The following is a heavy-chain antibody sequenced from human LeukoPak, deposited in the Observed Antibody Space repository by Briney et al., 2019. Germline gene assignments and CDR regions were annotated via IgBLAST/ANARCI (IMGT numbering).Heavy chain of an antibody. CDR3: ARDLQSIAASNWFDP. Sequence: ASVKVSCKASGYTFTSYGISWVRQAPGQGLEWMGWISAYNGNTNYAQELQGRVTMTTDTSTSTAYMELRSLRSDDTAVYYCARDLQSIAASNWFDPWGQGTLVTVSS. J-gene: IGHJ5*02. CDR1: GYTFTSYG. D-gene: IGHD6-13*01. CDR2: ISAYNGNT. V-gene: IGHV1-18*01.